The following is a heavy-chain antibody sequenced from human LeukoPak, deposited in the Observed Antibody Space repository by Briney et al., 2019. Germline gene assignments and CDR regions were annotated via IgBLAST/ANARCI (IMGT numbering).Heavy chain of an antibody. J-gene: IGHJ4*02. CDR2: INPNSGGT. Sequence: GASVKVSCKASGYTFTGYYMHWVRQAPGQGLEWMGWINPNSGGTNYAQKFQGRVTMTRDTSISTAYMELSRLRSDDTAAYYCAVHGSGSNPGSDYWGQGTLVTVSS. CDR3: AVHGSGSNPGSDY. D-gene: IGHD3-10*01. V-gene: IGHV1-2*02. CDR1: GYTFTGYY.